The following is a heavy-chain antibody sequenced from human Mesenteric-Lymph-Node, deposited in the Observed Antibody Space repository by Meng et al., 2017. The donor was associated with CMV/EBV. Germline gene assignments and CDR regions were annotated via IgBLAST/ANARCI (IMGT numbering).Heavy chain of an antibody. Sequence: GGSLRLSCAASGFTFSSYSMNWVRQATGKGLEWVSSISSSSSYIYYADSVKRRFTISRDNAKNSLYLQMNSLRAEDTAVYYCAREGRDDYWGKGTLVTSPQ. J-gene: IGHJ4*02. V-gene: IGHV3-21*01. CDR3: AREGRDDY. CDR2: ISSSSSYI. CDR1: GFTFSSYS.